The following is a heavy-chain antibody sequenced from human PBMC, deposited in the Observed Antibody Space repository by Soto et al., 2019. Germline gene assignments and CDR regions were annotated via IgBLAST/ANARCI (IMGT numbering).Heavy chain of an antibody. J-gene: IGHJ3*02. Sequence: QVQLQQWGAGLLKPSETLSLTCAVYGGSFSGYYWSWIRQPPGKGLEWIGEINHSGSTNYNPSPKSRVTKXXDXSXXQSALKLSSVTAADTAVYYCARQQPSAMPSDAFDIWGQGTMVTVSS. CDR2: INHSGST. CDR3: ARQQPSAMPSDAFDI. V-gene: IGHV4-34*01. CDR1: GGSFSGYY. D-gene: IGHD2-2*01.